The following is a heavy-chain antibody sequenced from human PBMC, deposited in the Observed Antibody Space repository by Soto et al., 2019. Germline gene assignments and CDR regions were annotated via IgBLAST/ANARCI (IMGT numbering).Heavy chain of an antibody. CDR2: INPSGGST. J-gene: IGHJ4*02. CDR3: ARDNDYYDSSGYPLIDY. D-gene: IGHD3-22*01. V-gene: IGHV1-46*01. CDR1: GYTFTSYY. Sequence: GASVKVSCKASGYTFTSYYMHWVRQAPGQGLEWMGIINPSGGSTSYAQKFQGRVTMTRDTSTSTVYMELSSLRSEDTAVYYCARDNDYYDSSGYPLIDYWGQGTLVTVSS.